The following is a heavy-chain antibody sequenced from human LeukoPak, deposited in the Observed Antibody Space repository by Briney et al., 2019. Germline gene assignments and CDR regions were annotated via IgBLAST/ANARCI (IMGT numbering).Heavy chain of an antibody. CDR2: ISSSGSTI. Sequence: GGSLRLSCAASGFTFSDYYMSWIRQAPGKGLEWVSYISSSGSTIYYADSVKGRFTISRDNAKNSLYLQMSSLRAEDTAVYYCASLYGSGSYYYYYYGMDVWGQGTTVTVSS. CDR1: GFTFSDYY. J-gene: IGHJ6*02. V-gene: IGHV3-11*01. CDR3: ASLYGSGSYYYYYYGMDV. D-gene: IGHD3-10*01.